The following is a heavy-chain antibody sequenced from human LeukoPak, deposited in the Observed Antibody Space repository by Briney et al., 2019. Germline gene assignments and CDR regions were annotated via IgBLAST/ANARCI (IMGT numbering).Heavy chain of an antibody. J-gene: IGHJ4*02. Sequence: SETLSLTCTVSGGSISSYYGSWIRQPAGKGLEWIGRIYTSGSTNYNPSLKSRVTISVDKSKNQFSLKLSSVTAADTAVYYCARVSYYYDSSGYCFDYWGQGTLVTVSS. D-gene: IGHD3-22*01. CDR3: ARVSYYYDSSGYCFDY. CDR2: IYTSGST. CDR1: GGSISSYY. V-gene: IGHV4-4*07.